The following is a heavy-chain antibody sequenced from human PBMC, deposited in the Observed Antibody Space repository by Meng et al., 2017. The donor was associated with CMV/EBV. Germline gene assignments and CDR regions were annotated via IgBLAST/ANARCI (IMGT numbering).Heavy chain of an antibody. CDR1: GSTFSSYA. CDR3: AKAFSDGYNCFDT. CDR2: IYSGGSST. J-gene: IGHJ5*02. D-gene: IGHD5-24*01. Sequence: AYGSTFSSYAMTWVRQAPGKGLKWVSVIYSGGSSTYYADSVKGRFTISRDNSKNTLYLQMNSLRAEDTAVYYCAKAFSDGYNCFDTWGQGTLVTVSS. V-gene: IGHV3-23*03.